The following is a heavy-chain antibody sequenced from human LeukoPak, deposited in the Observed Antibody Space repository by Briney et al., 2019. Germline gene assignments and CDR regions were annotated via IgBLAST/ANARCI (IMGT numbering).Heavy chain of an antibody. CDR1: GDSVSGSPAV. Sequence: SQTLSLTCAISGDSVSGSPAVWNWIRQSPSRGLEWLGRAYYRSKWFIDYALSVKGRITITPDTSKNQFSLQLNSVTAEDTAVYYCARGAVRGGTNFDDWGQGTLVTVPS. V-gene: IGHV6-1*01. J-gene: IGHJ4*02. D-gene: IGHD3-10*01. CDR2: AYYRSKWFI. CDR3: ARGAVRGGTNFDD.